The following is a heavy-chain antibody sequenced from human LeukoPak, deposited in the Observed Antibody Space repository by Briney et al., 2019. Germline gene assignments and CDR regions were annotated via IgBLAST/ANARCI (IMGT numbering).Heavy chain of an antibody. CDR3: AVNIVVVTANYYFDY. J-gene: IGHJ4*02. CDR1: GYTFTGYY. V-gene: IGHV1-2*02. CDR2: INPNSGGT. D-gene: IGHD2-21*02. Sequence: ASVTVSCKASGYTFTGYYMHWVRQAPGQGLEWMGWINPNSGGTNYAQKFQGRVTMTRDTSISTAYMELSRLRSDDTAVYYCAVNIVVVTANYYFDYWGQGTLVTVSS.